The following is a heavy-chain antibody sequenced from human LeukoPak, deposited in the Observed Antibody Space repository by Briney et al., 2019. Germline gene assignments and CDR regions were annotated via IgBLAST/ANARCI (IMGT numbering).Heavy chain of an antibody. V-gene: IGHV3-15*01. CDR1: GFTFSNAW. J-gene: IGHJ4*02. D-gene: IGHD6-13*01. CDR3: ATDPDSSSWYRYYFDY. CDR2: IKSKTDGGTT. Sequence: GGSLRLSCAASGFTFSNAWMSWVRQAPGKGLEWVGRIKSKTDGGTTDYAAPVRGRFTISRDDSTSTLYLQMNSLKTEDTAVYYCATDPDSSSWYRYYFDYWGQGTLVTVSS.